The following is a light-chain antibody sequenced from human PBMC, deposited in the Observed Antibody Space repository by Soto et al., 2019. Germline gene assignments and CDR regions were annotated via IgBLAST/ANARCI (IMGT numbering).Light chain of an antibody. J-gene: IGKJ1*01. V-gene: IGKV3-15*01. Sequence: EIVMTQSPATLSVSPGERATLSCRASQSVNSNLAWYQQKPGQAPRLVIYGASPRATGIPARFSGSGSGTEFTLTISSLQSEDFAVYYCQQYKNFWTFGQGTKVEIK. CDR2: GAS. CDR1: QSVNSN. CDR3: QQYKNFWT.